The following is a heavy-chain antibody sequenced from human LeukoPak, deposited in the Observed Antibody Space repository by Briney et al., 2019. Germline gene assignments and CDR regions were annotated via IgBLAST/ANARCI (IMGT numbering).Heavy chain of an antibody. CDR2: IKQDGSEK. CDR3: ARGGSVDTASDGDY. CDR1: GFTFSNYW. Sequence: GGSLRLSCAASGFTFSNYWMSWVRQAPGKGLEWVANIKQDGSEKYYVDSVKGRFTISRDNAKNSLYLQMDSLRAEDTAVYYCARGGSVDTASDGDYWGQGTLVTVSS. D-gene: IGHD5-18*01. J-gene: IGHJ4*02. V-gene: IGHV3-7*01.